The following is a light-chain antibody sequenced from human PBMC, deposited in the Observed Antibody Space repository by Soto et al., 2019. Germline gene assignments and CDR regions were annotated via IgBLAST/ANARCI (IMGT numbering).Light chain of an antibody. Sequence: IVLTQSPGTLSLSPGERATLSCRVSQSVTSNYIAWYQQKPGQAPRLLIYGASSRATGIPDRFSGSGSGTDFTLTITRLEPEDFAVYYCQQYGSSPRTFGQGTKVDIK. CDR3: QQYGSSPRT. CDR1: QSVTSNY. CDR2: GAS. V-gene: IGKV3-20*01. J-gene: IGKJ1*01.